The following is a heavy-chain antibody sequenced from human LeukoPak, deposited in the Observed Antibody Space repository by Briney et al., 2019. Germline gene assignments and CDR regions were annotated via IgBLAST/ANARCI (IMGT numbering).Heavy chain of an antibody. CDR3: ARVRKSSGYAFDI. Sequence: SETLSLTCTVSGGSISSYYWSWIRQPPGKGLEWIGYIYYSGSTNYNPSLKSRVTISVDTSKNQFSLKLSSVTAADTAVYYCARVRKSSGYAFDIWGQGTMVTVSS. J-gene: IGHJ3*02. CDR2: IYYSGST. D-gene: IGHD6-19*01. CDR1: GGSISSYY. V-gene: IGHV4-59*01.